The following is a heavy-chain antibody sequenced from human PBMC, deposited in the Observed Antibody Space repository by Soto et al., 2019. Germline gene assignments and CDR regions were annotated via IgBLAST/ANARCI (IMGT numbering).Heavy chain of an antibody. CDR2: ISGSGRST. J-gene: IGHJ4*02. CDR1: GFTFNTFG. Sequence: EVQVLESGGGLVQPGGSLRLSCAASGFTFNTFGMNWVRQAPGKGLEWVSAISGSGRSTYYADSVKGRFTISRDNSKNMVYLQMNSLRVDDTAVYYCAKDQDSFFRPVAGTDFWGQGTLVTVSS. V-gene: IGHV3-23*01. D-gene: IGHD1-1*01. CDR3: AKDQDSFFRPVAGTDF.